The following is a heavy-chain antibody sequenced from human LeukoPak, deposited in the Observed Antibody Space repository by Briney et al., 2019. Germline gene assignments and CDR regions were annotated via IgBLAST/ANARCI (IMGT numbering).Heavy chain of an antibody. CDR2: ISYDGSNK. J-gene: IGHJ4*02. CDR3: AKEYCSNSVCHSLDY. CDR1: GFTFSSSG. V-gene: IGHV3-30*18. Sequence: GRSLRLSCAASGFTFSSSGMHWVRQAPGKGLEWVAVISYDGSNKYYADSVKGRFTFSRDNSENTLYLQMNSLRAEDTAVYYCAKEYCSNSVCHSLDYWGQGTLVTVSS. D-gene: IGHD2-8*01.